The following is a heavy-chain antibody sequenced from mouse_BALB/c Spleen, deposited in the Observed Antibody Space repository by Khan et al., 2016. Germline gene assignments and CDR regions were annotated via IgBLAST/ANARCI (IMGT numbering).Heavy chain of an antibody. J-gene: IGHJ3*01. D-gene: IGHD4-1*01. CDR1: GCTFTAYY. V-gene: IGHV7-3*02. CDR2: IRNKANGYTT. Sequence: EVELVESGGGLVQPGGSLRLSCATSGCTFTAYYMSWVRQPPGKAFEWLGFIRNKANGYTTEYSASVKGRFTISRDNSQSILYLQMNNLKAEDTAIYYCASDHLTFAYWGQGTLVTVAA. CDR3: ASDHLTFAY.